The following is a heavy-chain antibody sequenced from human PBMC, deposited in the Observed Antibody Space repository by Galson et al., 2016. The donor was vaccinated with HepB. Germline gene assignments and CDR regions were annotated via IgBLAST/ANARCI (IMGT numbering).Heavy chain of an antibody. Sequence: SLRLSCAASGFTVSSKYMSWVRQAPGKGLEWVSVIYSGGSTYYADSVKGRFTISRDNSKNTLYLQMNSLRVEDTAVYYCASRSLGYGYGYVSFFDYWGQGTLVTVSS. CDR1: GFTVSSKY. J-gene: IGHJ4*02. CDR2: IYSGGST. CDR3: ASRSLGYGYGYVSFFDY. V-gene: IGHV3-53*01. D-gene: IGHD5-18*01.